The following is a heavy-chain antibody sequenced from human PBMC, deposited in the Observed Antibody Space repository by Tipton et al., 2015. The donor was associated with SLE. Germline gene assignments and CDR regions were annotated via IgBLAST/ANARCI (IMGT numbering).Heavy chain of an antibody. J-gene: IGHJ4*02. Sequence: GSLRLSCAASGFTFSSYSMNWVRQAPGKGLEWVSYISSSSSTIYYADSVKGRFTISRDNTKKTLYLQMNSLRAEDTAVYYCARAVADWGWLVVYWGRGTQVTVSS. CDR2: ISSSSSTI. D-gene: IGHD6-19*01. CDR3: ARAVADWGWLVVY. CDR1: GFTFSSYS. V-gene: IGHV3-48*04.